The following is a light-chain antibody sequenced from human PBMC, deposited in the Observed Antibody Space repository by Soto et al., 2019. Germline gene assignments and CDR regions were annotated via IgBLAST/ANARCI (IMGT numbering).Light chain of an antibody. J-gene: IGKJ1*01. CDR1: QSVSNSY. CDR3: LQYNNWWT. V-gene: IGKV3-15*01. Sequence: EIVLTQSPGTLSLSPGERATLSCRASQSVSNSYLAWYQQKPGQAPRLLMYGASTRAIGIPARFSGSGSGTEFTLTISSLPSEDFAVYYCLQYNNWWTFGQGTKVDIK. CDR2: GAS.